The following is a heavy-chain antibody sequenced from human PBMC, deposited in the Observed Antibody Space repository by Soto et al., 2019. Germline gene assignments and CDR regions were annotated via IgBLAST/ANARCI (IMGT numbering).Heavy chain of an antibody. D-gene: IGHD3-10*02. CDR1: GFTFSSYE. CDR3: ARDHLFAPQDYYYYGMDV. J-gene: IGHJ6*02. Sequence: SLRLSCAAPGFTFSSYEMNWVRQAPGKGLEWVSYISSSGSTIYYADSVKGRFTISRDNAKNSLYLQMNSLRAEDTAVYYCARDHLFAPQDYYYYGMDVWGQGTTVTVSS. CDR2: ISSSGSTI. V-gene: IGHV3-48*03.